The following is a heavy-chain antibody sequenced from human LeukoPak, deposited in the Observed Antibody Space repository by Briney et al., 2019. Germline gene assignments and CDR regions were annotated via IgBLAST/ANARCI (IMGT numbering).Heavy chain of an antibody. V-gene: IGHV4-4*07. D-gene: IGHD2-21*01. J-gene: IGHJ4*02. CDR1: GGSISSYS. Sequence: PSETLSLTCTVSGGSISSYSWTWIRQPAGKGLEWIGRVYGSGTTNYNPSLKSRVTMSLDTSNNQFSLNLRSVTAADTAVYYCAGGGVNAIFYFDYWGQGSLVTVSS. CDR2: VYGSGTT. CDR3: AGGGVNAIFYFDY.